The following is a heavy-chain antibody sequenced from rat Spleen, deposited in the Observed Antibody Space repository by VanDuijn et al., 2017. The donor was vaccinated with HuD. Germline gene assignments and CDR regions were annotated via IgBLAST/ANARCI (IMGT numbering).Heavy chain of an antibody. D-gene: IGHD5-1*01. J-gene: IGHJ1*01. CDR3: ARLGSSYWYFDF. CDR1: GFTFSNYG. V-gene: IGHV5-29*01. CDR2: ISYDGSST. Sequence: EVQLVESGGGLVQPGRSLKLSCAASGFTFSNYGMAWVRQAPTKGLEWVATISYDGSSTYYRDSVKGRFTISRDNAKSTLYLQMDSLRSEDTATYYCARLGSSYWYFDFWGPGTMVTVSS.